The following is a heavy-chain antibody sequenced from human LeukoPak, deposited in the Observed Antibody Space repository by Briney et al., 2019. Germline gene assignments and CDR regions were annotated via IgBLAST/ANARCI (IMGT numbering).Heavy chain of an antibody. V-gene: IGHV4-39*07. CDR3: ARVSRGGAGYSGYYDYGDAFDI. J-gene: IGHJ3*02. Sequence: SETLSLTCTVSAGSISSISYYWGWIRQPPGNGLEWIGRIYHSGSTYYNSSLKSRVTRSVETSKSQFSLKLSSVTAADTAVYYCARVSRGGAGYSGYYDYGDAFDIWGQGTMVTVSS. CDR1: AGSISSISYY. D-gene: IGHD3-22*01. CDR2: IYHSGST.